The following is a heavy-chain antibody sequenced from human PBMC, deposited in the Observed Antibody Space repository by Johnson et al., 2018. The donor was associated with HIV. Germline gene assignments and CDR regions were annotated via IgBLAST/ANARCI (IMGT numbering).Heavy chain of an antibody. CDR1: EFTVSSNY. CDR2: IYRGGST. CDR3: AREFPYCSGGSCLPAAFDI. J-gene: IGHJ3*02. D-gene: IGHD2-15*01. Sequence: EVQLVESGGGLIQPGGSLRLSCAASEFTVSSNYMSWVRQAPGKGLEWVSVIYRGGSTYYADSVKGRFTISRDNSKNTLYLQMNSLRAEDTAVYYCAREFPYCSGGSCLPAAFDIWGQGTMVTVSS. V-gene: IGHV3-53*01.